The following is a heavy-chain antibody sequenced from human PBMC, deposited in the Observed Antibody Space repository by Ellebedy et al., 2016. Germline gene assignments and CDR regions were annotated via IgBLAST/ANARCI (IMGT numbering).Heavy chain of an antibody. J-gene: IGHJ4*02. CDR2: IYPSGST. CDR1: GGSISSAGYS. D-gene: IGHD3-22*01. V-gene: IGHV4-30-2*01. Sequence: SETLSLXCAVSGGSISSAGYSWSWIRQPPGKGLEWIGYIYPSGSTYYNPSLKSRVTISLDTAKNQFSLRLTSVAAADTAVYFCARDVSLYSSSPSFDFWGQGMLVTVSS. CDR3: ARDVSLYSSSPSFDF.